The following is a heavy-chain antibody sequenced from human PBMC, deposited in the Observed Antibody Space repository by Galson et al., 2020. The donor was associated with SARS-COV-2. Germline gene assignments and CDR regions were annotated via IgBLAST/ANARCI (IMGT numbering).Heavy chain of an antibody. CDR1: GGSISSYY. V-gene: IGHV4-59*01. CDR2: IYYSGSP. D-gene: IGHD1-26*01. Sequence: SQTLSLTCTVSGGSISSYYWNWIRQSSGKGLEWIGYIYYSGSPNYNPSLKSRVTISVDTYKNQFSLRLKSVTAEDTAVYYCARAMGATYYYGMDVWGQGTTVTVSS. J-gene: IGHJ6*02. CDR3: ARAMGATYYYGMDV.